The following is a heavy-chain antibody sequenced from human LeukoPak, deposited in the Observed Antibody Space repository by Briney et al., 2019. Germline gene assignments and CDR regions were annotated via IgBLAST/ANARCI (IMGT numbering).Heavy chain of an antibody. D-gene: IGHD3-10*01. Sequence: GGSLRLSCAASGLTFSDYNMSWIRQAPGKGLEWVSYISSGSTIYYADSVKGRFTISRDNAKNSLYLQMNSLRAEDTAVYYCARVGEDWGQGTLVTVSS. CDR3: ARVGED. CDR2: ISSGSTI. J-gene: IGHJ4*02. V-gene: IGHV3-11*01. CDR1: GLTFSDYN.